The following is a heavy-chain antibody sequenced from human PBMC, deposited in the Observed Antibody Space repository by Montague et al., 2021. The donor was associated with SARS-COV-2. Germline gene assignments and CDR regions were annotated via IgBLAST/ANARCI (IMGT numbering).Heavy chain of an antibody. Sequence: SLRLSCAASEFAFSSYAMSWVRQAPGKGLESVSAIYSGGSSTFYADAVKGRFTISRDNSKNTLYLQMNSLRAEDTAVYYCAKSAWGVTDAFDIWGQGTMVTVSS. V-gene: IGHV3-23*03. J-gene: IGHJ3*02. CDR1: EFAFSSYA. CDR2: IYSGGSST. CDR3: AKSAWGVTDAFDI. D-gene: IGHD1-26*01.